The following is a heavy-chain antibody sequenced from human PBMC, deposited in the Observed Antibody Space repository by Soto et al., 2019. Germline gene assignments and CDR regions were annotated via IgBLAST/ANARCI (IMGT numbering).Heavy chain of an antibody. CDR3: ARDGLAFGGVIVRGGFDY. V-gene: IGHV3-64*01. CDR1: GFTFSSYA. Sequence: EVQLVESGGGLVQPGGSLRLSCAASGFTFSSYAMHWVRQAPGKGLEYVSAISSNGGSTYYANSVKGRFTISRDNSKNTLYLQMGSLRAEDMAVYYCARDGLAFGGVIVRGGFDYWGQGTLVTVSS. CDR2: ISSNGGST. D-gene: IGHD3-16*02. J-gene: IGHJ4*02.